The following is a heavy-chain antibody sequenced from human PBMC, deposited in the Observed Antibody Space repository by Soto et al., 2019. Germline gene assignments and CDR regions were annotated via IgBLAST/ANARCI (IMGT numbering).Heavy chain of an antibody. V-gene: IGHV1-69*01. Sequence: QVQLVQSGAEVKKPGSSVKVSCKASGGTFSSYSINWVRQAPGQGLEWMGEIIPIFSTANYAQKFQGRVTITADESTSTAYMELSSLRSEDTAVYFCARDGGMHSGGIDYWGQGTLVTVSS. CDR1: GGTFSSYS. CDR2: IIPIFSTA. CDR3: ARDGGMHSGGIDY. J-gene: IGHJ4*02. D-gene: IGHD1-26*01.